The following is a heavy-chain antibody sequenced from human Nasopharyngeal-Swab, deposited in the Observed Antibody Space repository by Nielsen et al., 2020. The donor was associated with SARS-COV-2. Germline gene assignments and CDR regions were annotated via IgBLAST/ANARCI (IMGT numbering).Heavy chain of an antibody. J-gene: IGHJ4*02. Sequence: GGSLRLSCAASGFTFSSYGMNWVRQAPGKGLEWVSSISSSSSYIYYADSVKGRFTISRDNAKNSLYLQMNSLRAEDTAVYYCAREVGSSWYYFDYWGQGTLVTVSS. CDR2: ISSSSSYI. D-gene: IGHD6-13*01. V-gene: IGHV3-21*01. CDR1: GFTFSSYG. CDR3: AREVGSSWYYFDY.